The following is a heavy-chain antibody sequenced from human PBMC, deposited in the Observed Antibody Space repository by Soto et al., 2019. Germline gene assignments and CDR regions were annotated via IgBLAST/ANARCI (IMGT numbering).Heavy chain of an antibody. CDR3: ARDPPLATVTTGDY. D-gene: IGHD4-17*01. CDR1: GYTFTSYD. CDR2: ISPNSGNT. V-gene: IGHV1-8*01. J-gene: IGHJ4*02. Sequence: ASVKVSCKASGYTFTSYDVNWVRQATGQGLEWMGWISPNSGNTGYAQKFQGRVTMTTDTSTSTAYMELRSLRSDDTAVYYCARDPPLATVTTGDYWGQGTLVTVSS.